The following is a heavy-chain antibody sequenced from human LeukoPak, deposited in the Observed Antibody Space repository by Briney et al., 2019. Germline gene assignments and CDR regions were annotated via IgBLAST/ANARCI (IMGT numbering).Heavy chain of an antibody. CDR2: IYPGDSDT. J-gene: IGHJ5*02. D-gene: IGHD3-10*01. V-gene: IGHV5-51*01. CDR3: ARLSGSGSYYTVYNWFDP. CDR1: GYSFTSYW. Sequence: GESQKISCKGSGYSFTSYWIGWVRQMPGKGLEWMGIIYPGDSDTRYSPSFRGQVTISADKSISTAYLQWSSLKASDTAMYYCARLSGSGSYYTVYNWFDPWGQGTLVTVSS.